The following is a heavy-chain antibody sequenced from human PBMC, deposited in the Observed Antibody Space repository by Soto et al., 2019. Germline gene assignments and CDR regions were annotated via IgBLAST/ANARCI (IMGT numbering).Heavy chain of an antibody. Sequence: QVQLVQSGAEVKKPGASVTVSYKASGYTFTSFPIHWVRQAPGQRLEWMGWINAGNGDTKYSQKFQGRVTVTRDTSASTAYMELISLRSEDTAVYYCTRAPRGEHWGQGTLVTVSS. J-gene: IGHJ1*01. V-gene: IGHV1-3*01. CDR2: INAGNGDT. CDR1: GYTFTSFP. CDR3: TRAPRGEH. D-gene: IGHD2-21*01.